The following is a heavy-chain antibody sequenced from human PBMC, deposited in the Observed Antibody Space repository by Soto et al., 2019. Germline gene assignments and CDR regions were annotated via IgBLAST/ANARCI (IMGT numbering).Heavy chain of an antibody. D-gene: IGHD1-7*01. V-gene: IGHV1-69*12. CDR1: GGTFSSYA. CDR2: IIPIFDTA. CDR3: ASHGITGTWVYYYGMDV. Sequence: QVQLVQSGAEVKKPGSSVKVSCKASGGTFSSYAISWVRQAPGQGLEWMGGIIPIFDTADYAQKFQGRVTITADESTSTAYMELSSLRSEDMAVYYCASHGITGTWVYYYGMDVWGQGTTVTVSS. J-gene: IGHJ6*02.